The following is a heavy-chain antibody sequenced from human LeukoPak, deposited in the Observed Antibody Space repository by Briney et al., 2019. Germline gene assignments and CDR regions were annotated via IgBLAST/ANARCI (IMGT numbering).Heavy chain of an antibody. D-gene: IGHD2/OR15-2a*01. CDR1: GFTFSSYE. CDR2: IASGGGTNR. Sequence: GGSLRLSCAASGFTFSSYEMNWVRQAPGKGLEWVSYIASGGGTNRFYSESVKGRFTISRDNAKNSLYLHMNSLRAEDTGVYYCARIGTTTRGPAGLDVWGQGTTVTVSS. J-gene: IGHJ6*02. V-gene: IGHV3-48*03. CDR3: ARIGTTTRGPAGLDV.